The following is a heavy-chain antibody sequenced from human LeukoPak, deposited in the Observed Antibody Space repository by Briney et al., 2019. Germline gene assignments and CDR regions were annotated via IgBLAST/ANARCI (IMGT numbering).Heavy chain of an antibody. CDR2: INSDGSWT. CDR1: GNYW. V-gene: IGHV3-74*01. Sequence: GGSLRLSGAASGNYWMHWVRQAPGKGLVWVSHINSDGSWTGYADSVKGRFTISKDNAKNMVYLHMNSLRVDDTAVYYCVSFYETYWGRGTLVTVSS. J-gene: IGHJ4*02. CDR3: VSFYETY. D-gene: IGHD2-2*01.